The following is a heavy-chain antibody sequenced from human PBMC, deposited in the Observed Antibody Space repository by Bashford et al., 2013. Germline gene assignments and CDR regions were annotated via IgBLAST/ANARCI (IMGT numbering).Heavy chain of an antibody. CDR3: ARDSRDQLLYAFDI. CDR2: TNSDGRST. Sequence: VRQAPGKGLVWVSRTNSDGRSTNYADSVKGRFTISRDNAKNTLYLQMNSLRAEDTAVYYCARDSRDQLLYAFDIVGPRDNGHRLL. D-gene: IGHD2-2*01. V-gene: IGHV3-74*01. J-gene: IGHJ3*02.